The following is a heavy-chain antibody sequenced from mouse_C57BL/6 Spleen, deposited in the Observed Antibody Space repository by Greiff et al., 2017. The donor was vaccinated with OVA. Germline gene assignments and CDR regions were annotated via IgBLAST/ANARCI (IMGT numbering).Heavy chain of an antibody. CDR3: ARWGSSGYVWMDY. D-gene: IGHD3-2*02. V-gene: IGHV1-52*01. CDR1: GYTFTSYW. CDR2: IDPSDSET. J-gene: IGHJ4*01. Sequence: VQLQQPGAELVRPGSSVKLSCKASGYTFTSYWMHWVKQRPIQGLEWIGNIDPSDSETHYNQKFKDKATLTVDKSSSTAYMQLSSLTSEDSAVYYCARWGSSGYVWMDYWGQGTSVTVSS.